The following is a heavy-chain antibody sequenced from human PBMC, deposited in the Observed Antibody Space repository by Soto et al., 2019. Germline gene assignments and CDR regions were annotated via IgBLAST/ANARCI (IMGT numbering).Heavy chain of an antibody. CDR3: ARNHAIFGVVWYFDY. CDR2: ISAYNGNT. V-gene: IGHV1-18*01. J-gene: IGHJ4*02. CDR1: GYTFTSYG. D-gene: IGHD3-3*01. Sequence: GSVKVSCKASGYTFTSYGISWVRQPPGQGLEWMGWISAYNGNTNYAQKLQGRVTMTTETSTSTAYMELRSLRSDDTAVYYCARNHAIFGVVWYFDYWGQGTLVTVSS.